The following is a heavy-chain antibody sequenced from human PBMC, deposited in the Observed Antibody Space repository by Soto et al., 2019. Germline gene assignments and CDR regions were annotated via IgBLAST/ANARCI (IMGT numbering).Heavy chain of an antibody. CDR2: ISGSGGST. D-gene: IGHD3-9*01. CDR3: AKSCIFTGYCRNRDWEPPNCFDT. Sequence: SRIIKKKGKGLEWVSAISGSGGSTYYADSVKGRFTISRDNSKNTLYLQMNSLGAEDTAVYYCAKSCIFTGYCRNRDWEPPNCFDTSGEGT. J-gene: IGHJ5*02. V-gene: IGHV3-23*01.